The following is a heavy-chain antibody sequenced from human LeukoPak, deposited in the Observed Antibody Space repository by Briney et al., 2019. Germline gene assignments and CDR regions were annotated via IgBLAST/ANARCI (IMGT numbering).Heavy chain of an antibody. V-gene: IGHV3-23*01. CDR2: IIGSGGST. CDR1: GFSFSTYP. Sequence: PGGSLRLSCAASGFSFSTYPMNWVRQAPGKGLEWVSSIIGSGGSTYFADSVRGRFTISRDNSKNTLYLQMNSLRAEDTARHYCAKATLGSCSGARCYPFDYWGQGTLVNVSS. J-gene: IGHJ4*02. CDR3: AKATLGSCSGARCYPFDY. D-gene: IGHD2-15*01.